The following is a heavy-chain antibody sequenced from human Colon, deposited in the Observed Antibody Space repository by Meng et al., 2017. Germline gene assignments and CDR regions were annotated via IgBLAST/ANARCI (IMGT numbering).Heavy chain of an antibody. J-gene: IGHJ1*01. CDR2: LHYSGST. Sequence: GSLRLSFNVSGVSISNYYWNWVRQPPGKGLEGIGYLHYSGSTKYNPYLKSRVTISGDTSKNQFSLTLTSVTAADTAVYYCARGNVIWLGDFQRKGGLDSWGQGTRVTVSS. CDR3: ARGNVIWLGDFQRKGGLDS. D-gene: IGHD3-10*01. CDR1: GVSISNYY. V-gene: IGHV4-59*01.